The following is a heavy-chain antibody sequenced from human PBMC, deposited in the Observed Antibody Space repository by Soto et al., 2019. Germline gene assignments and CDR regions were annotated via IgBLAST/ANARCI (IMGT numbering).Heavy chain of an antibody. J-gene: IGHJ4*02. CDR2: IGKAGDT. CDR3: ERGAATGFDY. CDR1: GFTFSNYD. Sequence: EVQLVESGGGLVQPGGSLRLSCAASGFTFSNYDMHWVRQGRGKGLEWVSGIGKAGDTYYVGSVRGRFTTSRENAKNSLYLQMNSLRAGDTAVYYCERGAATGFDYWGQGTLVTVSS. D-gene: IGHD6-13*01. V-gene: IGHV3-13*04.